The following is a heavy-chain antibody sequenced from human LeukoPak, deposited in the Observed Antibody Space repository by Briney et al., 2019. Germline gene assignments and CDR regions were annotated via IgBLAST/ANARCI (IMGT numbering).Heavy chain of an antibody. Sequence: GGSLRLSCTASGFTFSDCDMNWFRQAPGKGLEWDSSISYKSSHIYYADSAKGRFTISRDNAKNSVYLQMNNLRAEDTAVYYCGRACPPLRVAAARDYWGQGTLVTVSS. CDR2: ISYKSSHI. J-gene: IGHJ4*02. D-gene: IGHD2-2*01. CDR3: GRACPPLRVAAARDY. CDR1: GFTFSDCD. V-gene: IGHV3-21*06.